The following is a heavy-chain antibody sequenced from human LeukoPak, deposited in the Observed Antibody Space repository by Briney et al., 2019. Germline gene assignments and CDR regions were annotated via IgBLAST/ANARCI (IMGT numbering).Heavy chain of an antibody. CDR1: GYTFTSYY. V-gene: IGHV1-46*01. CDR3: ARGGANYDFWSGYEGP. CDR2: INPSGGST. D-gene: IGHD3-3*01. Sequence: ASVKVSCKASGYTFTSYYMHWMRQAPGQGLEWMGIINPSGGSTSYAQKFQGRVTMTRDTSTSTVYMELSSLRSEDTAVYYCARGGANYDFWSGYEGPWGQGTLVTVSS. J-gene: IGHJ5*02.